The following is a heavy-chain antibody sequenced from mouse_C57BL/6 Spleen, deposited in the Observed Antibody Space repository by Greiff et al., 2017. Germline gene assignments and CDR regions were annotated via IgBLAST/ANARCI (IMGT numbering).Heavy chain of an antibody. J-gene: IGHJ1*03. D-gene: IGHD1-1*01. CDR3: ARYGSREYFDV. CDR1: GYAFSSSW. Sequence: QVQLQQSGPELVKPGASVKISCKASGYAFSSSWMNWVKQRPGSGPERIGRIYPGEGDTNYNGKFKGKATLTANKSSSTAYMQLSSLTSEDSAVYFCARYGSREYFDVWGTGTTVTVAS. V-gene: IGHV1-82*01. CDR2: IYPGEGDT.